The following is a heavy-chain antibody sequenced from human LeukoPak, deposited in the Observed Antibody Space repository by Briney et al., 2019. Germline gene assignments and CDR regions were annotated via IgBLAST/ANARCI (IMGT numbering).Heavy chain of an antibody. CDR3: ARGRTGAAALDF. CDR1: GGSFSGHY. J-gene: IGHJ4*02. CDR2: GTHSGSP. D-gene: IGHD2-2*01. Sequence: KTSETLSLTCAVYGGSFSGHYWTWIRQPPGKGLEWIGEGTHSGSPNYNPSLKSRVTIPLDTYKNQFSLKLTSVTAADTAVYYCARGRTGAAALDFWGPGTLVTVSS. V-gene: IGHV4-34*01.